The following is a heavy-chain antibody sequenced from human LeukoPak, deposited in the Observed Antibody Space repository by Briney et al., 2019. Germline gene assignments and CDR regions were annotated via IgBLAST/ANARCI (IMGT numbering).Heavy chain of an antibody. Sequence: VNLSRKTSGYTFTSYAINWVRQAPGQGLEWMGCISAYNGDTNYIQKFQGRGTMTTDTSTSTAYMELRSLRSDDPAVYYCVRTTERGAEAFVIWGQRTLVTVSS. CDR1: GYTFTSYA. J-gene: IGHJ3*02. D-gene: IGHD3-10*01. CDR3: VRTTERGAEAFVI. V-gene: IGHV1-18*01. CDR2: ISAYNGDT.